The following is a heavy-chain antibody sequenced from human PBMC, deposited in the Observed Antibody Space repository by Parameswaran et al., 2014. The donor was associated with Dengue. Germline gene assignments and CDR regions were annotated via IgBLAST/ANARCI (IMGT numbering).Heavy chain of an antibody. Sequence: VRQMPGKGLEWVSYISSSSSTIYYADSVKGRFTISRDNAKNSLYLQMNSLRAEDTAVYYCAREDEGSVTSRWDYYYGMDVWGQGTTVTVSS. D-gene: IGHD4-17*01. CDR2: ISSSSSTI. CDR3: AREDEGSVTSRWDYYYGMDV. V-gene: IGHV3-48*04. J-gene: IGHJ6*02.